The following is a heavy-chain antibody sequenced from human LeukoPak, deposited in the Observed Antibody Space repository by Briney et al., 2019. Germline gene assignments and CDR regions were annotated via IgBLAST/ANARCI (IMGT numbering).Heavy chain of an antibody. D-gene: IGHD3-10*01. J-gene: IGHJ4*02. CDR2: IIPIVGTA. CDR3: ATSVRGWFGELYAFGY. Sequence: GGSVKVSCKASGGTFSSYAISWVRQAPGQGVECMGGIIPIVGTANYAQKFQGRGTITADKSTSTAYMELSSLRSEDTAVYYCATSVRGWFGELYAFGYWGQGTLVTVSS. CDR1: GGTFSSYA. V-gene: IGHV1-69*06.